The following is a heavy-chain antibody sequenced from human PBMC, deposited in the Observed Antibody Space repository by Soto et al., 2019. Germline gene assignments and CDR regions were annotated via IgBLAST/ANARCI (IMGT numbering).Heavy chain of an antibody. CDR2: INGDGSST. D-gene: IGHD6-6*01. CDR3: VRLVDRSDIAFDL. Sequence: EVQLVESAGALVQSGGYLRLSCSASGFTFRRYWMHWVRQTSARGLVWVSRINGDGSSTSYADFVKGRFTISKDNAKNTLYLQMNSLRAEDTAVYYCVRLVDRSDIAFDLWGQGTKVTVSS. V-gene: IGHV3-74*01. CDR1: GFTFRRYW. J-gene: IGHJ3*01.